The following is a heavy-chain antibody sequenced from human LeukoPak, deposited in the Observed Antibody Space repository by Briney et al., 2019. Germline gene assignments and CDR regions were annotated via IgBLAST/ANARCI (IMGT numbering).Heavy chain of an antibody. CDR3: ARGPRNDP. V-gene: IGHV1-8*01. CDR2: VHPNSGNT. J-gene: IGHJ5*02. D-gene: IGHD1-14*01. CDR1: GYPFTTWE. Sequence: ASVKVSCKTSGYPFTTWEINWVRQAAGQGLEWMGWVHPNSGNTAYAQKFQGRVTMTRDTSISTAYMELRGLRFGDTAVYFCARGPRNDPWGQGTLVTVSS.